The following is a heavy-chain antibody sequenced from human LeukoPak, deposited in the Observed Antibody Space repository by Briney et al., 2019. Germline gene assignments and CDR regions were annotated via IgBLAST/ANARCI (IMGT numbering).Heavy chain of an antibody. CDR2: ISYDGSKK. D-gene: IGHD4-17*01. Sequence: PGSSLRLSCAAFGFTFSSYGMHWVRQAPGKGLEWVAVISYDGSKKYYAESVKGRFTISRDNSKNTLYLQMNSLRAEDTAVYSCAIGGYGDYVEAFDYWGQGTLVTVSS. CDR1: GFTFSSYG. V-gene: IGHV3-30*03. CDR3: AIGGYGDYVEAFDY. J-gene: IGHJ4*02.